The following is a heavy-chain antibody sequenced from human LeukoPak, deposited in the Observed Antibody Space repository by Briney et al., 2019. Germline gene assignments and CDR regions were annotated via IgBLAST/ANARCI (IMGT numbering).Heavy chain of an antibody. CDR2: IYHSGST. J-gene: IGHJ4*02. CDR3: SRGWYPDS. CDR1: GYSISSGCY. V-gene: IGHV4-38-2*01. D-gene: IGHD6-19*01. Sequence: SETLSLTCAVSGYSISSGCYWSWIRQPPGKGLEWIGSIYHSGSTYYNPSLKSRVTISVDTSKNQFSLKLSSVTAADTAIYYCSRGWYPDSWGQGTLVTVSS.